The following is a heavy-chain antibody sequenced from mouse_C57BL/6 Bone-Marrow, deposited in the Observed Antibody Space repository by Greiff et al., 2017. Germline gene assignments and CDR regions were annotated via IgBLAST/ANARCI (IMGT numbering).Heavy chain of an antibody. Sequence: QVQLKQPGAELVRPGSSVKLSCKASGYTFTSYWMHWVQQRPIQGLEWIGNIDPSDSETHYNQKFKDKATLTVDKSSSTAYMQLSSLTSEDSAVYYCARGAQATSYWGQGTLVTVSA. CDR2: IDPSDSET. D-gene: IGHD3-2*02. CDR1: GYTFTSYW. V-gene: IGHV1-52*01. CDR3: ARGAQATSY. J-gene: IGHJ3*01.